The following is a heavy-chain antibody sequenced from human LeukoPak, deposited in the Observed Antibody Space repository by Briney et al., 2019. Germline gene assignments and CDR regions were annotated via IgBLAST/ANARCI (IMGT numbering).Heavy chain of an antibody. CDR3: AKDPWDY. CDR2: ISYDGSNK. J-gene: IGHJ4*02. CDR1: GFTFSSYG. Sequence: PGGSLRLSCAASGFTFSSYGMHWVRQAPGKGLEWVAVISYDGSNKYYADSVKGRFTISRDNSKNTLYLQMNSLRAEDTAVYYCAKDPWDYWGQGTLVTASS. V-gene: IGHV3-30*18.